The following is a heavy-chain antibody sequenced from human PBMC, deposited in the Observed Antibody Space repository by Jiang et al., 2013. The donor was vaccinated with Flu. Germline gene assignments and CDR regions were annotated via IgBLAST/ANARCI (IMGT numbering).Heavy chain of an antibody. CDR1: GYTFTGYY. V-gene: IGHV1-2*02. J-gene: IGHJ5*02. Sequence: GAEVKKPGASVKVSCKASGYTFTGYYMHWVRQAPGQGLEWMGWINPNSGGTNYAQKFQGRVTMTRDTSISTAYMELSRLRSDDTAVYYCARLPYSSGWYWFDPWGQGTLVTVSS. CDR2: INPNSGGT. CDR3: ARLPYSSGWYWFDP. D-gene: IGHD6-19*01.